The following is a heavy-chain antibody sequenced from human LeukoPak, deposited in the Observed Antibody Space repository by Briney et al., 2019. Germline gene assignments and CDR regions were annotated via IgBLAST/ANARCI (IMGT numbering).Heavy chain of an antibody. J-gene: IGHJ5*02. D-gene: IGHD2-2*01. CDR1: GYTFTSFG. V-gene: IGHV1-18*01. CDR2: ISAYNGNT. CDR3: ARTCPLMYCSSSFFDP. Sequence: GASVKVSCKASGYTFTSFGISRVRQAPGQGLEWMGWISAYNGNTNYAQKFQGRVTMTTDTSTSTAYMELRSLRSDDTAVYYCARTCPLMYCSSSFFDPWGQGTLVTVSS.